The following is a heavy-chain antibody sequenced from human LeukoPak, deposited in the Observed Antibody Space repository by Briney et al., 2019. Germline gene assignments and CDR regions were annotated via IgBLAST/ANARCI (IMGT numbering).Heavy chain of an antibody. CDR2: IMPLFGTA. CDR1: GGTFNNSA. V-gene: IGHV1-69*05. J-gene: IGHJ5*02. CDR3: ARDVHGDYGSGWFDP. D-gene: IGHD4-17*01. Sequence: GSSVKVSCKTSGGTFNNSAISWVRQAPGQGLEWLGGIMPLFGTAGYAHKCQGRVTSTKDESTRTVYLELTSLTSDDTAVYYCARDVHGDYGSGWFDPWGQGTLVSVSS.